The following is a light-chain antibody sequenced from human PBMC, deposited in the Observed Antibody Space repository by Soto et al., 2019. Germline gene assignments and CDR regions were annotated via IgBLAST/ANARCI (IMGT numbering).Light chain of an antibody. V-gene: IGLV2-14*01. Sequence: ALTQPASVSGSPGQSITISCTGTSSDVGGYNYVSWYQQHPGKAPKLMIYEVSNRPSGVSNRFSGSKSGNTASLTISGLQAGDEADYYCSSYTSSSTLYVFGTGTKATVL. CDR2: EVS. J-gene: IGLJ1*01. CDR3: SSYTSSSTLYV. CDR1: SSDVGGYNY.